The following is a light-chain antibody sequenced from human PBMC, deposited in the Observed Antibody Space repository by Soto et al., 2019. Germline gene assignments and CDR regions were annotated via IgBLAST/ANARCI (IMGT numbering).Light chain of an antibody. Sequence: QAVVTQPPSVSGAPGQRVTISCTGSRSNIGAGYDVHWYQQLPGTGPRLIINGAINGPSGAPDRFSASKSGTSASLVISGLQAEDEADYYCQSYDTSLTDVVFGGGTKLTVL. CDR2: GAI. V-gene: IGLV1-40*01. J-gene: IGLJ2*01. CDR3: QSYDTSLTDVV. CDR1: RSNIGAGYD.